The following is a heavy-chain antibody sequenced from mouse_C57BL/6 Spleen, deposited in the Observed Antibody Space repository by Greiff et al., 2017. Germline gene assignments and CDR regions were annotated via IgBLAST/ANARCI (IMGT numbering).Heavy chain of an antibody. J-gene: IGHJ2*01. CDR1: GYTFTSYW. V-gene: IGHV1-52*01. CDR3: ARYGNYAPYYFDY. D-gene: IGHD2-1*01. Sequence: QVQLQQPGAELVRPGSSVKLSCKASGYTFTSYWMHWVKQRPIQGLEWIGNIDPSDSDTHYNQKFKDKATLTVDKSSSTAYMQLSSLTSEDSAVDNGARYGNYAPYYFDYGGQGTTLTVSS. CDR2: IDPSDSDT.